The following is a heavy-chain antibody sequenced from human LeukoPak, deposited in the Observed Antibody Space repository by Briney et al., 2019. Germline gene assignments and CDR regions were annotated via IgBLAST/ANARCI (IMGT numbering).Heavy chain of an antibody. J-gene: IGHJ4*02. CDR2: ISYDGSDK. V-gene: IGHV3-30*03. CDR3: ARVLSGSYDNYFDY. CDR1: GFTFSNYA. D-gene: IGHD1-26*01. Sequence: GGSLRLSCAVSGFTFSNYAMSWVRQAPGKGLEWVAVISYDGSDKYYVDSVKGRFTISRDNSKNTLYLQMNSLKAEDAAVYYCARVLSGSYDNYFDYWGQGTLVTVSS.